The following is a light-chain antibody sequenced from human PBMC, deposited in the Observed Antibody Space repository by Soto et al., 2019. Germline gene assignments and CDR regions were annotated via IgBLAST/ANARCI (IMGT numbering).Light chain of an antibody. V-gene: IGKV1-5*03. CDR2: KAS. CDR3: QQYNCYPWT. J-gene: IGKJ1*01. CDR1: QSISSW. Sequence: DIQMTQSPSTLSASVVDRVTITCRASQSISSWLAWYQQKPGKAPKLLIYKASSLESGVPSRFSGSGSGTDFTLTISSLQPDDFATYYCQQYNCYPWTFGQGTKVDIK.